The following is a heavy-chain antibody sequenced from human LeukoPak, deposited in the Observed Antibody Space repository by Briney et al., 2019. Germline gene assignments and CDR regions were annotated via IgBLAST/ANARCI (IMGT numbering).Heavy chain of an antibody. Sequence: PGGSLRLSCAASGFTFSSYWMSWVRQAPGKGLEWVANIKQDGSEKYYVDSVKGRFTISRDNAKNSLYLQMNSLRAEDTAVYYCASTDYYDSSVLGPRRRRTNEKWAFDYWGQGTLVTVSS. D-gene: IGHD3-22*01. CDR2: IKQDGSEK. V-gene: IGHV3-7*01. CDR1: GFTFSSYW. J-gene: IGHJ4*02. CDR3: ASTDYYDSSVLGPRRRRTNEKWAFDY.